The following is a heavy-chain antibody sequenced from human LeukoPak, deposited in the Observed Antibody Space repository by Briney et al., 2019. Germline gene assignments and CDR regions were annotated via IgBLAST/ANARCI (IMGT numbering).Heavy chain of an antibody. Sequence: GASLRLSCAASGFTFSSYAMSWVRQAPGKGLEGVSAISGSGGSTYYADSVKGRFTISRDNSKNTLYLQMNSLRAEDTAVYYCAKDGGEVPAAIPYYFDYWGQGTLVTVSS. J-gene: IGHJ4*02. V-gene: IGHV3-23*01. CDR1: GFTFSSYA. CDR2: ISGSGGST. D-gene: IGHD2-2*01. CDR3: AKDGGEVPAAIPYYFDY.